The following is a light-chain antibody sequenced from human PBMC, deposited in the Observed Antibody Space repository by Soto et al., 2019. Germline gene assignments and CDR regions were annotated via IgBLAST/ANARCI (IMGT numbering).Light chain of an antibody. V-gene: IGKV3-20*01. J-gene: IGKJ1*01. CDR2: GAS. CDR1: QSVRSTY. Sequence: EIVLTQSPGTLSLSPGERATLSCRASQSVRSTYLAWYQEKPGQAPRLLIYGASSRATGIPDRFSGSGSGTDFTLTIRRLEPEDFAVYYCQQYGSSPRTFGQGTKVEIK. CDR3: QQYGSSPRT.